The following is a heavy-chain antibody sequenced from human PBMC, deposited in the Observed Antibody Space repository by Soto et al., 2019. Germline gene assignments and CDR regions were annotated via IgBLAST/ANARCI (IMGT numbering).Heavy chain of an antibody. CDR2: MSYDGSRK. CDR1: GFIFGAYG. J-gene: IGHJ4*02. Sequence: LILSCAASGFIFGAYGMHWVRQAPGKGLEWVAVMSYDGSRKYYADSVKGRFTISRDNSNNTLSLEMNSLRTEDTAVYYCARDLYSYGYPDYWGQGTLVTVSS. V-gene: IGHV3-30*03. CDR3: ARDLYSYGYPDY. D-gene: IGHD5-18*01.